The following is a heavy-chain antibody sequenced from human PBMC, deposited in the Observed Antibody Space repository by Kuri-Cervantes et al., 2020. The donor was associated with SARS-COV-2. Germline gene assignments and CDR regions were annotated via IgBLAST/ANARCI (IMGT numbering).Heavy chain of an antibody. CDR1: GFTFSSYA. CDR2: ISSNGGST. J-gene: IGHJ3*02. Sequence: GESLKISCAASGFTFSSYAMHWVRQAPGKGLEYVSAISSNGGSTYYANSVKGRFTISRDNSKNTLYLQMGSLRAEDTAVYYCAEEGSDMTTVTPGAFDIWGQGTMVTVSS. D-gene: IGHD4-17*01. V-gene: IGHV3-64*01. CDR3: AEEGSDMTTVTPGAFDI.